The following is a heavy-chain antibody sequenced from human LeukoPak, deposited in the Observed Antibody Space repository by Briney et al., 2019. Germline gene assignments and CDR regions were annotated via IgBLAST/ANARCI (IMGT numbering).Heavy chain of an antibody. V-gene: IGHV1-46*01. J-gene: IGHJ6*02. CDR3: ARDKGNSTTWSLSYYYGMDV. D-gene: IGHD2-2*01. Sequence: APVKVSCKASGYTFTMFFMHWVRQAPGQGLEWVGVINPSDGSATVAQKFQGRVSMTRDTSTNTVYMAVSSLRSDDTALYYCARDKGNSTTWSLSYYYGMDVWGQGTTVTVSS. CDR1: GYTFTMFF. CDR2: INPSDGSA.